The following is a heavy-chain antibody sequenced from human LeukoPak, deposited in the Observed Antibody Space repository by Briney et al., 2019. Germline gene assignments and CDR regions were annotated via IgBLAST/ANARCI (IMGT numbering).Heavy chain of an antibody. CDR3: TTDPGSSWDFFYGRDPDY. CDR1: GFTFSNAW. Sequence: GGSLRLSCAASGFTFSNAWMSWVRQAPGKGLEWVGRIKSKTDGGTTDYAAHVKGRFTISRDDSKNTLYLQMNSLKTEDTAVYYCTTDPGSSWDFFYGRDPDYWGQGTLVTVSS. J-gene: IGHJ4*02. D-gene: IGHD6-13*01. V-gene: IGHV3-15*01. CDR2: IKSKTDGGTT.